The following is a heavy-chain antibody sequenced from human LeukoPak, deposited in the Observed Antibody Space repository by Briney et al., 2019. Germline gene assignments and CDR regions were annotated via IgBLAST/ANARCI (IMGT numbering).Heavy chain of an antibody. CDR1: GFTFSSYA. J-gene: IGHJ4*02. V-gene: IGHV3-30*04. D-gene: IGHD3-16*01. CDR3: AKDSAVWFGAYYFDY. CDR2: ISYDGSNK. Sequence: GRSLRLSCAASGFTFSSYAMHWVRQAPGKGLEWVAVISYDGSNKYYADSVKGRFTISRDNSKNTLYLQMNSLRADDTAVYYCAKDSAVWFGAYYFDYWGQGTLVAVSS.